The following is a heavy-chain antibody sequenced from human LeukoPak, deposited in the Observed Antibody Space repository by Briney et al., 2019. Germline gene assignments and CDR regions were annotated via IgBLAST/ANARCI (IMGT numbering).Heavy chain of an antibody. Sequence: SETLSLTCTVSGGSISSGGYYWSWLRQHPGKGLEWMGYIYYSGSTYYHPSLKSRVTISVDTSKNQFSLKLSSVTAADTAVYYCARLGSLLTPFDYWGQGTLVTVSS. V-gene: IGHV4-31*03. CDR3: ARLGSLLTPFDY. J-gene: IGHJ4*02. CDR1: GGSISSGGYY. CDR2: IYYSGST. D-gene: IGHD3-16*01.